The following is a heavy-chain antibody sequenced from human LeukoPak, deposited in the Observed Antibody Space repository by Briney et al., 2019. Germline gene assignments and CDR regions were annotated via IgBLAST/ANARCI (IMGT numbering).Heavy chain of an antibody. V-gene: IGHV3-48*04. CDR1: GFTFSSYA. Sequence: GGSLRLSCAASGFTFSSYAMSWVRQAPGKGLEWVSYISSSGSTIYYADSVKGRFTISRDNAKNSLYLQMNSLRAEDTAVYYCARDDYGDYGMNYWGQGTLVTVSS. D-gene: IGHD4-17*01. CDR3: ARDDYGDYGMNY. J-gene: IGHJ4*02. CDR2: ISSSGSTI.